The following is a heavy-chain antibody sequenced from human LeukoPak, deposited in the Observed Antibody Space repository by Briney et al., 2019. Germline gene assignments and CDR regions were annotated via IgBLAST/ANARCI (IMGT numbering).Heavy chain of an antibody. Sequence: GGSLRLSCAASGFTFSSYLMHWVRQAPGKGLVWVSRITSDGSSTSYADSVKGRLTISRDNAKNTLYLQMNSLRAEDTAVCYCARDGGDDAFDIWGQGIMVTVSS. CDR1: GFTFSSYL. J-gene: IGHJ3*02. CDR2: ITSDGSST. D-gene: IGHD3-10*01. V-gene: IGHV3-74*01. CDR3: ARDGGDDAFDI.